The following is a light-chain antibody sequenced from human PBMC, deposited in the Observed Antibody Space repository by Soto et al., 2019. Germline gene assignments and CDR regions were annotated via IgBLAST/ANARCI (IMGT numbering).Light chain of an antibody. CDR2: GNS. Sequence: QSVLTQPPSVSGAPGQRVTLSCTGSSSNIGAGYDVHWYQQLPGTAPKLLIYGNSNRPSGVPDRFSGSKSGTSASLAITGLQAEDEADYYCQSYDSSLSGYVFGTGTKGTVL. J-gene: IGLJ1*01. CDR3: QSYDSSLSGYV. CDR1: SSNIGAGYD. V-gene: IGLV1-40*01.